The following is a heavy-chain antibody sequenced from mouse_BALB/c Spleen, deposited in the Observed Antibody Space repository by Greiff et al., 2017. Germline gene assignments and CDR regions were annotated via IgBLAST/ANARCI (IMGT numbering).Heavy chain of an antibody. CDR2: ISNGGGST. D-gene: IGHD3-1*01. V-gene: IGHV5-12-2*01. Sequence: DVMLVESGGGLVQPGGSLKLSCAASGFTFSSYTMSWVRQTPEKRLEWVAYISNGGGSTYYPDTVKGRFTISRDNAKNTLYLQMSSLKSEDTAMYYCARHEAARATWFAYWGQGTLVTVSA. CDR3: ARHEAARATWFAY. CDR1: GFTFSSYT. J-gene: IGHJ3*01.